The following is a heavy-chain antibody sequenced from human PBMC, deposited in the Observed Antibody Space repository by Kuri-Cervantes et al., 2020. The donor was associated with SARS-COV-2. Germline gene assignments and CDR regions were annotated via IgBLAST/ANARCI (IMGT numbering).Heavy chain of an antibody. Sequence: ESLKISCAASGFTFSDYNMNWVRQAPGKGLEWIGSIYYSGSTYYNPSLKSRVTISVDTSKNQFSLKLSSVTAADTAVYYCARQDTYYYDSSGPFDYWGQGTLVTVSS. V-gene: IGHV4-39*01. D-gene: IGHD3-22*01. J-gene: IGHJ4*02. CDR1: GFTFSDYN. CDR2: IYYSGST. CDR3: ARQDTYYYDSSGPFDY.